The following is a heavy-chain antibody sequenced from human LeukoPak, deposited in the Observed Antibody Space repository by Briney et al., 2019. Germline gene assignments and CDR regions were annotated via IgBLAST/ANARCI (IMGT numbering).Heavy chain of an antibody. Sequence: PSETLSLTCTVSSGSISSYYWSWIRQPPGKGLEWIGYIYYSGSTNYNPSLKSRVTISVDTSKNQFSLKLSSVTAADTAVYYCAREKDSSGYYSFDYWGQGTLVTVSS. CDR3: AREKDSSGYYSFDY. CDR2: IYYSGST. D-gene: IGHD3-22*01. V-gene: IGHV4-59*01. J-gene: IGHJ4*02. CDR1: SGSISSYY.